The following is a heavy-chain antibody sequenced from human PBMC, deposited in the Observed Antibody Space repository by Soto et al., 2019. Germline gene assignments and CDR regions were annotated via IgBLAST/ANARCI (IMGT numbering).Heavy chain of an antibody. D-gene: IGHD1-20*01. CDR1: GFSLTSPGMC. Sequence: SGPTLVNPRETLTLTCTFSGFSLTSPGMCVSWIRQPPGKALEWLALIERDDDDKYYSTSLKTRLTISKDTRKNQVVLTMANMDPADTGTYXCARSIRGPRRFNGMDVWGQGTTVTVSS. V-gene: IGHV2-70*13. CDR2: IERDDDDK. J-gene: IGHJ6*02. CDR3: ARSIRGPRRFNGMDV.